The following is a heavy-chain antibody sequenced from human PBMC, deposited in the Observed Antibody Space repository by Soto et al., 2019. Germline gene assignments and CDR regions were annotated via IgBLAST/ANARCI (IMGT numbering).Heavy chain of an antibody. V-gene: IGHV4-39*01. CDR2: IYYSGST. CDR3: ARHSRSTTGYYNVRGSSQVDY. J-gene: IGHJ4*02. Sequence: NPSETLSLTCTVSGGSISSSSYYWGWIRQPPGKGLEWIGSIYYSGSTYYNPSLKSRVTISVDTSKNQFSLKLSSVTAADTAVYYCARHSRSTTGYYNVRGSSQVDYWGQGTLVTVSS. CDR1: GGSISSSSYY. D-gene: IGHD3-9*01.